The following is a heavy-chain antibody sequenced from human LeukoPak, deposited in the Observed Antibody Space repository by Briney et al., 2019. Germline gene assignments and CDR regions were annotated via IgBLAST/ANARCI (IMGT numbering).Heavy chain of an antibody. J-gene: IGHJ4*02. CDR1: GYTFKHYG. CDR3: ARARGLDIVALGPSPEDF. CDR2: ISGYNGNI. Sequence: ASVKVSCKSSGYTFKHYGVSWLRQAPGQGLEYMGWISGYNGNINYVRKFQGRVTMTTDTSTSTAYMELRGLTSNDTAVYYCARARGLDIVALGPSPEDFWGQGTLVTVSS. D-gene: IGHD5-12*01. V-gene: IGHV1-18*01.